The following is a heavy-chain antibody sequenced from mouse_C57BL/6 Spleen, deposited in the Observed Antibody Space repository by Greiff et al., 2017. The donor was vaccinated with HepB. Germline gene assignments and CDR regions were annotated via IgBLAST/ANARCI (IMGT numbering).Heavy chain of an antibody. CDR2: IRNKANGYTT. D-gene: IGHD2-4*01. CDR1: GFTFTDYY. Sequence: EVKLMESGGGLVQPGGSLSLSCAASGFTFTDYYMSWVRQPPGKALEWLGFIRNKANGYTTEYSASVKGAFTISRDNSQSILYLQMNALRAEDSATYYCARYPRIYYDYDNYAMDYWGQGTSVTVSS. CDR3: ARYPRIYYDYDNYAMDY. V-gene: IGHV7-3*01. J-gene: IGHJ4*01.